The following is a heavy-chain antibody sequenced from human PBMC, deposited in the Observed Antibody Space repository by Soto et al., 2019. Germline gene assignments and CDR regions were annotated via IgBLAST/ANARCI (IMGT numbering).Heavy chain of an antibody. Sequence: SETLSLTCTVSGGSISSYYWSWIRQPPGKGLEWIGYIYYSGSTNYNPSLKSRVTISVDTSKNQFSLKLSSVTAADTAVYYCARELDSSGYYYHNWFDPWGQGTLVTVSS. CDR2: IYYSGST. CDR1: GGSISSYY. V-gene: IGHV4-59*01. J-gene: IGHJ5*02. CDR3: ARELDSSGYYYHNWFDP. D-gene: IGHD3-22*01.